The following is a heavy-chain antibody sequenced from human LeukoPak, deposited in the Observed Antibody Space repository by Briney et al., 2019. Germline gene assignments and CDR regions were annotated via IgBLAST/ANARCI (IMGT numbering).Heavy chain of an antibody. CDR1: GFTFNSYG. V-gene: IGHV3-33*01. CDR2: IWYDGSHK. D-gene: IGHD1-7*01. Sequence: GGSLRLSCATSGFTFNSYGFHWVRQAPGKGLEWVAIIWYDGSHKSYADSVKGRFTISRDNSKNTVYLQMNTLRAEDTAVYYCARGTGTTDYWGQGSLVTVSS. J-gene: IGHJ4*02. CDR3: ARGTGTTDY.